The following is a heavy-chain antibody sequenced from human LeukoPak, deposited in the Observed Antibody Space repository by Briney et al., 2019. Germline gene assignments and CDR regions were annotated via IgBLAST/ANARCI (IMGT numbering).Heavy chain of an antibody. CDR3: ARDPIVGANDDAFDI. CDR2: IYYSGST. J-gene: IGHJ3*02. V-gene: IGHV4-39*07. CDR1: GGSISSSSYY. Sequence: SETLSLTCTVSGGSISSSSYYWGWIRQPPGKGLEWIGSIYYSGSTYYNPSLKSRVTISVDTSKNQFSLKLSSVTAADTAVYYCARDPIVGANDDAFDIWGQGRMVTVST. D-gene: IGHD1-26*01.